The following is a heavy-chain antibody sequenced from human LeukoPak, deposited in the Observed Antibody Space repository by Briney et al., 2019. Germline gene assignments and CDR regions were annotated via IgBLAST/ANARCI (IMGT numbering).Heavy chain of an antibody. V-gene: IGHV4-59*08. J-gene: IGHJ3*02. D-gene: IGHD3-22*01. Sequence: SETLSLTCTVSGGSISSYYWSWIRQPPGKGLEWIGFISYSGSTIYSPSLESRVTISVDTSRNQFSLKLSSVTAADTAVYYCARVQPGNYYDSSGYGAFDIWGQGTMVTVSS. CDR1: GGSISSYY. CDR3: ARVQPGNYYDSSGYGAFDI. CDR2: ISYSGST.